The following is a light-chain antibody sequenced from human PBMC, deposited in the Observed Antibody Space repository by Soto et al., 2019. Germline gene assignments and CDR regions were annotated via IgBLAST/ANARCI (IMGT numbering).Light chain of an antibody. CDR2: AAS. Sequence: DIQMTQSPSSVSASVGDRVTITCRASQGIVSWLAWYQQKPGKAPKLLIYAASNLQSGVPLRFSGSESVTDFTPTISRLQPEDFATYYCQQTTSFPLTFGGGTKVEIK. CDR1: QGIVSW. V-gene: IGKV1-12*01. J-gene: IGKJ4*01. CDR3: QQTTSFPLT.